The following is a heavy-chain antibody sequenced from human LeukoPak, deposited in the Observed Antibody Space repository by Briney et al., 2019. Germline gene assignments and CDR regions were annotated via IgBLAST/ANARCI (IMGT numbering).Heavy chain of an antibody. V-gene: IGHV3-7*01. CDR3: ARDYHIVVVPAAGDYYYYMDV. CDR2: IAGDESQK. Sequence: GGSLRLSCVASGFSFTSSWMTWVRQAPGKGLEWVANIAGDESQKRYMDSVKGRFTISRDNAKNSLYLQMNSLRAEDTAVYYCARDYHIVVVPAAGDYYYYMDVWGKGTTVTVSS. D-gene: IGHD2-2*01. CDR1: GFSFTSSW. J-gene: IGHJ6*03.